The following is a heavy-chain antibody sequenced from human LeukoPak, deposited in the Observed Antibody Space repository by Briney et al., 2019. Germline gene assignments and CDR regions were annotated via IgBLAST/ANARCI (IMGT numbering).Heavy chain of an antibody. Sequence: SQTLSLTCAISGDSVSTNSAAWSWIRQSPSRGLEWLGRTYYRSRWYNDYAVSVKSRITIKSDTSKNQFSLQLNSVTPEDTAVYYCAKDPMVRGSTYDYWGQGTLVTVSS. D-gene: IGHD3-10*01. CDR2: TYYRSRWYN. V-gene: IGHV6-1*01. CDR3: AKDPMVRGSTYDY. CDR1: GDSVSTNSAA. J-gene: IGHJ4*02.